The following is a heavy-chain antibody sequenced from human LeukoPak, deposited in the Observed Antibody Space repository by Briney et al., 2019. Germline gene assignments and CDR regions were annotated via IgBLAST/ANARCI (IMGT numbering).Heavy chain of an antibody. D-gene: IGHD1-26*01. V-gene: IGHV1-69*13. Sequence: GASVKVSCKASGGTFSSYAISWVRQAPGQGLEWMGGIIPIFGTANYAQKFQGRVTITADESTSTAYMELSSLRSEDTAVYYCARGDIVGTYSAYYYYGMDVWGQGTTVTVSS. CDR3: ARGDIVGTYSAYYYYGMDV. CDR2: IIPIFGTA. CDR1: GGTFSSYA. J-gene: IGHJ6*02.